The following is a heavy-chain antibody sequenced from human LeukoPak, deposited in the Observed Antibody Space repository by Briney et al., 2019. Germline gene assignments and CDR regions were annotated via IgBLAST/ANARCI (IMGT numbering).Heavy chain of an antibody. V-gene: IGHV3-30*02. Sequence: GGSLRLSCAASGFTYSDYGMHWVRQAPGRGLEWVAFILNDGTWEYYPDSVKGRLTISRDNSRNTLHLQMNSVRLEDTAMYYCVKGGSISHNWFDSWGQGTLVTVSS. J-gene: IGHJ5*01. CDR1: GFTYSDYG. CDR2: ILNDGTWE. CDR3: VKGGSISHNWFDS. D-gene: IGHD3-16*01.